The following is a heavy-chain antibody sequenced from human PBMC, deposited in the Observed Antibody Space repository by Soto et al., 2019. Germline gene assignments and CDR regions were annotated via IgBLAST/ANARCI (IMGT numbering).Heavy chain of an antibody. J-gene: IGHJ6*02. Sequence: QVQLVESGGGVVQPGRSLRLSCAASGFTFSSYGMHWVRQAPGKGLEWVAVIWYDGSNKYYADSVKGRFTISRDNSKNTLYLQMNSLRAEVTAVYYCARDTRYCSGGSCYGYYYYGMDVWGQGTTVTVSS. CDR1: GFTFSSYG. CDR2: IWYDGSNK. CDR3: ARDTRYCSGGSCYGYYYYGMDV. V-gene: IGHV3-33*01. D-gene: IGHD2-15*01.